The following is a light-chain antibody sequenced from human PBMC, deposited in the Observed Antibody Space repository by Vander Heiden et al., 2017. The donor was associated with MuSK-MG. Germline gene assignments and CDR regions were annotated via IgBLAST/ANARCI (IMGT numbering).Light chain of an antibody. J-gene: IGKJ4*01. V-gene: IGKV1-39*01. CDR1: QSISSY. CDR3: QQSYSTPLT. CDR2: AAS. Sequence: DIQMTPSPSSLSASVGDRVTITCRASQSISSYSSWYQQPPGNAPKLLLYAASSLQSGVPSRCSGSGSATVFTLTISRLQPEYFATYCWQQSYSTPLTFGGGTKVEIK.